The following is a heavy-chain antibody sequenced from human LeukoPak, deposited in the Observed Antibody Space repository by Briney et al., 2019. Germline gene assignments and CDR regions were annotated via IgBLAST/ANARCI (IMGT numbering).Heavy chain of an antibody. D-gene: IGHD4-23*01. CDR2: MKEDGGEI. CDR3: ARDRGYSTFDY. J-gene: IGHJ4*02. Sequence: GGSLRLSCEASAFTFSSYWMSWVRQAPGKGLEWVANMKEDGGEINYVDSVKGRFTISRDNPKNSLFLQMNSLRVEDTAVYYCARDRGYSTFDYWGQGTLVTVSS. V-gene: IGHV3-7*01. CDR1: AFTFSSYW.